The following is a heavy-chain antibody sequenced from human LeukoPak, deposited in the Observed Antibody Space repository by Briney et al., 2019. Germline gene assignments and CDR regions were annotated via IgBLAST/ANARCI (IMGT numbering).Heavy chain of an antibody. V-gene: IGHV1-3*01. Sequence: ASVKVSCKASGYTFTSYAMHWVRQAPGQRLEWMGWINAGNGNTKYSQKFQGRVTITRDTSASTAYMELSSLRSEDTAVYYCARAPYYYSSGSSNAFDIWGQGTMVTVSS. CDR2: INAGNGNT. D-gene: IGHD3-10*01. CDR3: ARAPYYYSSGSSNAFDI. J-gene: IGHJ3*02. CDR1: GYTFTSYA.